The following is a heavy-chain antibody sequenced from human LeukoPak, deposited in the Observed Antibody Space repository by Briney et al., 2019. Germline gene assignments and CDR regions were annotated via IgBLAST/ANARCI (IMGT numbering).Heavy chain of an antibody. CDR1: GFTVSSYG. V-gene: IGHV3-33*01. CDR3: AREIYCNGGSCYSPAYYYYGMDV. D-gene: IGHD2-15*01. Sequence: GGSLRLSCAASGFTVSSYGMHWVRQAPGKGLEWVAVIWYDGTNKYYADSVKGRFIISKDNSKNTLYLQMNSLRAEDTAVYHCAREIYCNGGSCYSPAYYYYGMDVWGQGTSVTVSS. J-gene: IGHJ6*02. CDR2: IWYDGTNK.